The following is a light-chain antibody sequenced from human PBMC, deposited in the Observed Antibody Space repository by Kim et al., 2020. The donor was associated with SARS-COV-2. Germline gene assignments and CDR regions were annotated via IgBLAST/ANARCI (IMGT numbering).Light chain of an antibody. CDR1: NLGDKY. Sequence: SYELAQPPSVSVSPGQTAIITCSGDNLGDKYACWYQQRPGQSPVLVIYEGTERPSGIPERFSGSKSGTTATLTISGTQATDEADYYCQAWDSRTVIFGGGTQLTVL. CDR3: QAWDSRTVI. CDR2: EGT. V-gene: IGLV3-1*01. J-gene: IGLJ2*01.